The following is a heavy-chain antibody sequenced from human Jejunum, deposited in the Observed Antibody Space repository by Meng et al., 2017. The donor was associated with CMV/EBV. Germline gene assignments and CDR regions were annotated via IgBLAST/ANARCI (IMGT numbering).Heavy chain of an antibody. Sequence: SGFTFSVYSMSWDRQTPGKGLEWVANIKQDGSETDYLDSVKGRFTISRDNAKNSVYLRMKSLRAEDTAVYYCARENDYGEANLDYWGQGTLVTVSS. D-gene: IGHD4-17*01. CDR3: ARENDYGEANLDY. CDR2: IKQDGSET. V-gene: IGHV3-7*01. J-gene: IGHJ4*02. CDR1: GFTFSVYS.